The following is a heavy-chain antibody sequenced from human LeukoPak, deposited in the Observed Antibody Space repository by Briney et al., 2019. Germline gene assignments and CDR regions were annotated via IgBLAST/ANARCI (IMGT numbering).Heavy chain of an antibody. V-gene: IGHV3-23*01. Sequence: PGGSLRPSCAASGFTFSSYAMSWVRQAPGKGLEWVSDISGSGGTTYYADSVKGRFTVSRDNSKNTLYLQMNSLRAEDTAVYYCAKDLYCSSTSCLPRYFDLWGRGTLVTVSS. D-gene: IGHD2-2*01. CDR2: ISGSGGTT. CDR1: GFTFSSYA. J-gene: IGHJ2*01. CDR3: AKDLYCSSTSCLPRYFDL.